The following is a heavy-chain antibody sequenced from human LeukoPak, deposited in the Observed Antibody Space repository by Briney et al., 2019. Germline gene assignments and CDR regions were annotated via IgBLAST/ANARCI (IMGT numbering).Heavy chain of an antibody. Sequence: QTSETLSLTCTVSGGSISSSSYYWGWIRQAPGKGLEWVANINQDGSEKYYVDSVKGRFTISRDNAKNSLFLQMNSLRAEDTAVYYCARDGRKQLVVDYWGQGTLVTFSS. D-gene: IGHD6-6*01. CDR1: GGSISSSSYY. J-gene: IGHJ4*02. V-gene: IGHV3-7*01. CDR3: ARDGRKQLVVDY. CDR2: INQDGSEK.